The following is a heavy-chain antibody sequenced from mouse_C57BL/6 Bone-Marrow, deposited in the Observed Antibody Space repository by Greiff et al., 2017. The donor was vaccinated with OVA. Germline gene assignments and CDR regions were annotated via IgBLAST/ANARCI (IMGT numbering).Heavy chain of an antibody. CDR2: INPGSGGT. Sequence: QVQLQQSGAELVRPGTSVKVSCKASGYAFTNYLIAWVKQRPGQGLEWIGVINPGSGGTNYTEKFKGQATLTADNSSSTAYLQLSSLTSEDSAVYYCARREGRYSDGSSWYFDVWGTGTTVTVSS. CDR1: GYAFTNYL. J-gene: IGHJ1*03. D-gene: IGHD1-1*01. CDR3: ARREGRYSDGSSWYFDV. V-gene: IGHV1-54*01.